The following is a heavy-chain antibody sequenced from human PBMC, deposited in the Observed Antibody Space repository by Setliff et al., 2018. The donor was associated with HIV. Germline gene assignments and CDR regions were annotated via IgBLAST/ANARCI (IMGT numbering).Heavy chain of an antibody. V-gene: IGHV4-39*07. Sequence: KSSETLSLTCSVSGGSISGSSYYWGWIRQPPGKGLEWIGSVYHSGSTYYNPSLKSRVTISGDTSKNQFSVKLRSVTAADTAVYYCARDMTNYYDRSGSFGWFAPWGQGTPVTVSS. J-gene: IGHJ5*02. CDR1: GGSISGSSYY. CDR2: VYHSGST. D-gene: IGHD3-22*01. CDR3: ARDMTNYYDRSGSFGWFAP.